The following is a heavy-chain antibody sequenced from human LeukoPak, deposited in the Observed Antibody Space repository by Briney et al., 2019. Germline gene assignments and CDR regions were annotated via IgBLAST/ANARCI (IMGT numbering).Heavy chain of an antibody. CDR2: IIPIFGTA. D-gene: IGHD4-17*01. Sequence: ASVKVSCKASGGTFSSYAISWVRQAPGQGLEWMGRIIPIFGTANYAQKFQGRVTITTDESTSTAYMELSSLRSEDTAVYYCASLYTTVTKGWFDPWGQGTLVTVSS. CDR1: GGTFSSYA. V-gene: IGHV1-69*05. J-gene: IGHJ5*02. CDR3: ASLYTTVTKGWFDP.